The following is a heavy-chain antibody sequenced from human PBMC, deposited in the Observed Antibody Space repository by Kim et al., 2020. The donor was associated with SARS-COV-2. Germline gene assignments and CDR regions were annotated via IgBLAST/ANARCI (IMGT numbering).Heavy chain of an antibody. CDR3: TYIVEY. J-gene: IGHJ4*02. CDR2: VGGDGGSR. Sequence: GGSLRLSCAASGFTFTNYWIHWVRQIPGKGPVWVSSVGGDGGSRYYADSVKGRFTTSRDNANNMVYLQMNSLRVDDTAIYYCTYIVEYWGEGALVTVAS. V-gene: IGHV3-74*01. D-gene: IGHD2-15*01. CDR1: GFTFTNYW.